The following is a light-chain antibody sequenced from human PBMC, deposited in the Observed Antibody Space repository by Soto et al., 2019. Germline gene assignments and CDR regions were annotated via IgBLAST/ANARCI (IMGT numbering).Light chain of an antibody. Sequence: EIVLTQSPGTLSLSPGERATLSCTASQSVSSSYLAWYQQKPGQAPRLLIYAASSRATGIPDRFSGSGSGTDFTLTGSRLEPEDFAVYYCQQYATSPLTFGGGTKVEIK. CDR3: QQYATSPLT. CDR2: AAS. CDR1: QSVSSSY. J-gene: IGKJ4*01. V-gene: IGKV3-20*01.